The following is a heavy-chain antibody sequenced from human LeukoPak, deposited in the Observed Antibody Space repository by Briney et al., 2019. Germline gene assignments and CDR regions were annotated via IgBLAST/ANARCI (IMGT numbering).Heavy chain of an antibody. J-gene: IGHJ4*02. CDR2: INHSGST. CDR1: GGSFSGYY. D-gene: IGHD5-18*01. Sequence: ASETLSLTCAVYGGSFSGYYWSWIRQPPGKGLEWIGEINHSGSTNYNPSLKSRVTISVDTSKNQFSLKLSSVTAADTAVYYCARVRIQPHLQLWLPVPRHIDYWGQGTLVTVSS. CDR3: ARVRIQPHLQLWLPVPRHIDY. V-gene: IGHV4-34*01.